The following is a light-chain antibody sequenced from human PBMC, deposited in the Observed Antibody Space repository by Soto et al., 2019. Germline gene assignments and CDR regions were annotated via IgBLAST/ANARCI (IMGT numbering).Light chain of an antibody. CDR3: QQYYTSSWP. Sequence: DIQMTQSPSTLSASVGDRVTITCRASQRISTWLAWYQQKPGKAPQVLIYQTSSLQSGVPSRFSGSGSGTEFTLTISSLQPDDFATYYCQQYYTSSWPVGQGTKVEI. V-gene: IGKV1-5*03. CDR2: QTS. CDR1: QRISTW. J-gene: IGKJ1*01.